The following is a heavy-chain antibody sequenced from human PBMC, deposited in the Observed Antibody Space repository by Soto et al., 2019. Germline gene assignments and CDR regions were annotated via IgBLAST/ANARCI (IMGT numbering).Heavy chain of an antibody. V-gene: IGHV1-2*04. J-gene: IGHJ6*03. CDR3: ARESGGATATLDYYYFYMDV. CDR2: INPNGGVT. Sequence: QVQLVQSGAEVRKPGASVTVSCRSSGDSFNDYYIHWVRQAPGQGFECMGWINPNGGVTKYAQKFQGWVSMTRDTYIRTVYMQLSRLRSDDTAVYYCARESGGATATLDYYYFYMDVWGTGTTVTVSS. CDR1: GDSFNDYY. D-gene: IGHD5-12*01.